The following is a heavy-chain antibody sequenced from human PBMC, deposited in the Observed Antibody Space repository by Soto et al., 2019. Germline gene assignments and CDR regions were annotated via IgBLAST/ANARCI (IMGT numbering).Heavy chain of an antibody. CDR1: GGTFSSYA. CDR3: ARGPDGYCSGGSCYSDAFEI. CDR2: IIPIFGTA. Sequence: QVQLVQSGAEVKKPGSSVKVSCKASGGTFSSYAISWVRQAPGQGLEWMGGIIPIFGTANYAQKFQGRVTITADESTSTAYMELSSLRSEDTAVYYCARGPDGYCSGGSCYSDAFEIWGQGTMVTVSS. D-gene: IGHD2-15*01. J-gene: IGHJ3*02. V-gene: IGHV1-69*12.